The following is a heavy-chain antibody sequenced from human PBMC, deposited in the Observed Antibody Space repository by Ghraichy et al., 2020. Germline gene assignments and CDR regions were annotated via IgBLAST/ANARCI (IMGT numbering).Heavy chain of an antibody. CDR3: ARVMGGYYYDNSGGLDY. J-gene: IGHJ4*02. CDR2: IYYSGNT. Sequence: SETLSLTCTVSGGSISNSNYYWGWIRQPPGKWLEWIASIYYSGNTYFNPSLKSRVTISADTSKNQFSLKLSSVTAADTAVYYCARVMGGYYYDNSGGLDYWGQGTLVTVSP. CDR1: GGSISNSNYY. D-gene: IGHD3-22*01. V-gene: IGHV4-39*01.